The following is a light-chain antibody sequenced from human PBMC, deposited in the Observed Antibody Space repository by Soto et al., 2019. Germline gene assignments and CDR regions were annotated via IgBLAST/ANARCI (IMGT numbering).Light chain of an antibody. Sequence: EIVLTQSPATLSLSPGERATLSCRASQSVSSYLAWYQQKPGQAPRLLIYDASNRATGIPARFSGSGSGTDFTLTISSLETEDFAVYYCQQRSNWPGTFGQGTKLEIK. CDR1: QSVSSY. V-gene: IGKV3-11*01. J-gene: IGKJ2*01. CDR3: QQRSNWPGT. CDR2: DAS.